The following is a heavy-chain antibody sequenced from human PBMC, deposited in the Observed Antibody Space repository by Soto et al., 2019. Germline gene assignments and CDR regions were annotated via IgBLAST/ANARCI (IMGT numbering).Heavy chain of an antibody. J-gene: IGHJ4*02. Sequence: PGVSLRLSCAASGFTFSSYAMSWVRQAPGKGLEWVSAISGSGGSTYYADSVKGRFTISRDNSKNTLYLQMNSLRAEDTAVYYCEKANTNWNYFDWGQGTLVTVYS. CDR2: ISGSGGST. D-gene: IGHD1-7*01. V-gene: IGHV3-23*01. CDR3: EKANTNWNYFD. CDR1: GFTFSSYA.